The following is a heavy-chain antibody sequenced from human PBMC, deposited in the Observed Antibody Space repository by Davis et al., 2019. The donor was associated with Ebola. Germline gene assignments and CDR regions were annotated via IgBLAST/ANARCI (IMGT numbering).Heavy chain of an antibody. CDR1: GYTFTSYG. J-gene: IGHJ4*02. D-gene: IGHD1-26*01. CDR3: ARWGQGGVGATLFDY. Sequence: ASVKVSCKASGYTFTSYGISWVRQAPGQGLEWMGWISAYNGNTNYAQKLQGRVTMTTDTSTSTADMELRSLRSDDTAVYYCARWGQGGVGATLFDYWGQGTLVTVSS. V-gene: IGHV1-18*04. CDR2: ISAYNGNT.